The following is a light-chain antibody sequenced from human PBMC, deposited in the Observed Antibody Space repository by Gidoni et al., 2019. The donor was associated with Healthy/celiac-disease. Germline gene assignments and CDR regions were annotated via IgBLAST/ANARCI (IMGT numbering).Light chain of an antibody. V-gene: IGLV2-14*01. CDR1: RSEVGGYNY. Sequence: QPALTQPASVSGSPGQSITISCTGNRSEVGGYNYVSWYQQHPGKAPKLMIYDVSNRPSGISNRFSGSKSGNTASLTISGLQAEDEADYYCSSYTSSSTLYVFGTGTKVTVL. CDR3: SSYTSSSTLYV. CDR2: DVS. J-gene: IGLJ1*01.